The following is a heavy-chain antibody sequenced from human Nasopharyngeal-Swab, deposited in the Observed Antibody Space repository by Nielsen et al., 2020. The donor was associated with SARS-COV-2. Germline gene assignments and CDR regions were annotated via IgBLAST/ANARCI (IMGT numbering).Heavy chain of an antibody. CDR1: GFTFSTYW. CDR2: INGDGSST. Sequence: GESLKISCAASGFTFSTYWVHWVRQAPGKGLVWVSRINGDGSSTSYADSLKGRFTISRDNAKNTLYLQMNSLRVGDTAVYYCTRAGNYRHDYWGQGTLVTVSS. V-gene: IGHV3-74*01. CDR3: TRAGNYRHDY. D-gene: IGHD1-7*01. J-gene: IGHJ4*02.